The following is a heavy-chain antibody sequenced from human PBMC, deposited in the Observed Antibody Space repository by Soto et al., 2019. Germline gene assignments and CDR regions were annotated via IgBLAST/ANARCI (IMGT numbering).Heavy chain of an antibody. CDR2: IIPILGIA. V-gene: IGHV1-69*02. J-gene: IGHJ4*02. CDR1: GGTFSSYT. CDR3: ARARYCTNGVCYEFASSGYFDY. Sequence: SVKVSCKASGGTFSSYTISWVRQAPGQGLEWMGRIIPILGIANYAQKFQGRVTITADKSTSTAYMELSSLRSEDTAVYYCARARYCTNGVCYEFASSGYFDYWGQGTLVTVSS. D-gene: IGHD2-8*01.